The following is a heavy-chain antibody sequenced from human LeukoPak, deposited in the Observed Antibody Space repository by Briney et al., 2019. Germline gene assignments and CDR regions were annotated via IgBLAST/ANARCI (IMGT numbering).Heavy chain of an antibody. CDR3: ARGGRLTGYYRDLYLLY. Sequence: ASVKVSCKASGYTFTDYYLHWVRQAPGQGLEWMGWMNPNSGNTGYAQKFQGRVTMTRNTSISTAYMELSSLRSEDTAVYYCARGGRLTGYYRDLYLLYWGQGTLVTVSS. V-gene: IGHV1-8*02. CDR1: GYTFTDYY. CDR2: MNPNSGNT. J-gene: IGHJ4*02. D-gene: IGHD3-9*01.